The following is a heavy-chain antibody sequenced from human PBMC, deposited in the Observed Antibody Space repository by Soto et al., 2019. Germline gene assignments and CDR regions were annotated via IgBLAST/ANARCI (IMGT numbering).Heavy chain of an antibody. Sequence: QVQLVQSGAEVKKPGSSVKVSCKASGGTFSSYAISWVRQAPGQGLEWMGGIIPIFGTANYAQKFQGRVTITEDESTSTAYMELSSLRSEDTAVYYCARDMGQQLALRDYYYGMDVWGQGTTVTVSS. V-gene: IGHV1-69*12. CDR3: ARDMGQQLALRDYYYGMDV. J-gene: IGHJ6*02. CDR2: IIPIFGTA. D-gene: IGHD6-13*01. CDR1: GGTFSSYA.